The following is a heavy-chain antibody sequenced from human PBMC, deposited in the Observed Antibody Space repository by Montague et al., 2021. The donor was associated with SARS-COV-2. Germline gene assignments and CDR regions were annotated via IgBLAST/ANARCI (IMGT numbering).Heavy chain of an antibody. CDR3: AKNGGSGSLVYWHFDL. Sequence: SRRISCAASGFPFNTYTMTWVRQAPGKGLEWVLSIFGSGAGTYYADSVQGRFTISRDNSKNTLFLQMHSLRAEDTAVYYCAKNGGSGSLVYWHFDLWGRGTPVAVSS. CDR2: IFGSGAGT. D-gene: IGHD2-8*01. J-gene: IGHJ2*01. V-gene: IGHV3-23*01. CDR1: GFPFNTYT.